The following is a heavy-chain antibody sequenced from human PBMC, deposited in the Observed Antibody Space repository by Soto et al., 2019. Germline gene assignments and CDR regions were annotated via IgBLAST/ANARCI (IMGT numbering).Heavy chain of an antibody. D-gene: IGHD3-22*01. CDR1: GFTFSSYA. Sequence: GGSRRLSCAASGFTFSSYAMSWVRQAPGKGLEWVSAISGSGGSTYYADSVKGRFTISRDNSKNTLYLQMNSLRAEDTAVYYCANPHGYYYDSSGYPFDYWGQGTLVTVSS. V-gene: IGHV3-23*01. J-gene: IGHJ4*02. CDR3: ANPHGYYYDSSGYPFDY. CDR2: ISGSGGST.